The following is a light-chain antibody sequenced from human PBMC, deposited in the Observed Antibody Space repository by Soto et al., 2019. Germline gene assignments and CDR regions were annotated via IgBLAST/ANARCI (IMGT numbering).Light chain of an antibody. CDR3: CSYAGSGIVI. J-gene: IGLJ2*01. CDR1: SSGVGSYNL. V-gene: IGLV2-23*01. CDR2: EAS. Sequence: QSALTQPASVSGSPEQSITISCTGTSSGVGSYNLVSWYQQHPGKVPKLMIYEASKRPSGVSNRFSGSKFGNTASLTISGLQAEDEADYYCCSYAGSGIVIFGGGTKLTVL.